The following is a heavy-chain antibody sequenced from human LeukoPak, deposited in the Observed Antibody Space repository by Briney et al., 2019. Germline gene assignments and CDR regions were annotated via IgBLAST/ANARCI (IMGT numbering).Heavy chain of an antibody. D-gene: IGHD2-2*01. CDR1: GFTFSSYV. Sequence: GGSLRLSCTASGFTFSSYVMHWVRQAPGKGLEYVSTIDGNGGSTYYANSVKGRFTISRDNSKNTLNLQMGSLRAEDMAVYYCARGGGYCSRTGCYGIDYWGQGTLVTVSS. CDR3: ARGGGYCSRTGCYGIDY. V-gene: IGHV3-64*01. CDR2: IDGNGGST. J-gene: IGHJ4*02.